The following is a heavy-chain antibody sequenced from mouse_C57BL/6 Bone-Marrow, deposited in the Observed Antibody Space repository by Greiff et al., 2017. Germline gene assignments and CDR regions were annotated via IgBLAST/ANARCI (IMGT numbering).Heavy chain of an antibody. CDR2: IDPSDSYT. Sequence: QVQLQQPGAELVMPGASVKLSCKASGYTFTSYWMHWVKQRPGQGLEWIGEIDPSDSYTNYNQTFKGKSTLTVDKSSSTAYMQLSSLTSEDSAVYYCARDDGYLAWFAYWGQGTLVTVSA. D-gene: IGHD2-3*01. V-gene: IGHV1-69*01. CDR1: GYTFTSYW. J-gene: IGHJ3*01. CDR3: ARDDGYLAWFAY.